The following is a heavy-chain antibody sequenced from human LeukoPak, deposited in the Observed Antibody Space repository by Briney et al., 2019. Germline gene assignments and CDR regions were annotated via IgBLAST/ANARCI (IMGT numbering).Heavy chain of an antibody. CDR3: ARENHFGGSSSNLFAP. D-gene: IGHD3-3*01. CDR1: GYTFTSYA. V-gene: IGHV1-3*01. Sequence: ASVKVSCKASGYTFTSYATHWVRQAPGQRLEWMGWINAGNGNTKYSQKFQGRVTITRDTSASTAYMELSSLRSEDTAVYYCARENHFGGSSSNLFAPWGQGTLVTLSS. CDR2: INAGNGNT. J-gene: IGHJ5*02.